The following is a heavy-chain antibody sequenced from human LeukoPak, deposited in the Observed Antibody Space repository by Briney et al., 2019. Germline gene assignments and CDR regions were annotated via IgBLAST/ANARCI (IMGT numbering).Heavy chain of an antibody. D-gene: IGHD6-13*01. V-gene: IGHV3-48*04. CDR3: ARDPQLVRYYYYYYMDV. CDR2: ISSSSSTI. CDR1: GFTFSSHS. J-gene: IGHJ6*03. Sequence: PGGSLRLSCAASGFTFSSHSMNWVRQAPGKGLEWVSYISSSSSTIYYADSVKGRFTISRDNAKNSLYLQMNSLRAEDTAVYYCARDPQLVRYYYYYYMDVWGKGTTVTVSS.